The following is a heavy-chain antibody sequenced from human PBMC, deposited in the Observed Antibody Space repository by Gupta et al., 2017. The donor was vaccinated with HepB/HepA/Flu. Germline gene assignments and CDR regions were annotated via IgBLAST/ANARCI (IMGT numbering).Heavy chain of an antibody. J-gene: IGHJ4*02. D-gene: IGHD3-16*01. CDR3: ERAQGDFDY. CDR2: ISTYDGIT. Sequence: QVQLVQSGAEMRKPGASVKVSCKASGYAFSTYGISWVRQAPGQGLEWMGWISTYDGITKYALKFHGRVTLTSDTPTNTVHMELRNLRSDDTALYYCERAQGDFDYWGQGTLITVSS. CDR1: GYAFSTYG. V-gene: IGHV1-18*01.